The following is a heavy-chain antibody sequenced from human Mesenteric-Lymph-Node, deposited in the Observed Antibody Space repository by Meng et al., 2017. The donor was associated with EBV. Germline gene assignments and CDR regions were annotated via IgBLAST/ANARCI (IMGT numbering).Heavy chain of an antibody. CDR1: GGSFSGYY. Sequence: QGKLQQWGAGLLQPSETLSLTCAVYGGSFSGYYWGWIRQPPGKGLEWIGEINHSGSTNYNPSLKSRVTISVDTSKNQFSLKLSSVTAADTAVYYCRYYYDSSGYSLDYWGQGTLVTVSS. V-gene: IGHV4-34*01. D-gene: IGHD3-22*01. CDR2: INHSGST. CDR3: RYYYDSSGYSLDY. J-gene: IGHJ4*02.